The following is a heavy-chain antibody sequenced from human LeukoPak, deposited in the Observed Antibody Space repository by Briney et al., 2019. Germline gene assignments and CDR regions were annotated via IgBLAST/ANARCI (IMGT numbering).Heavy chain of an antibody. CDR2: LYTSGTT. CDR1: GGSISSGSYY. V-gene: IGHV4-61*09. Sequence: SHTLSLTCTVSGGSISSGSYYWTWIRQPAGKGLEWIGHLYTSGTTSYNPSLQSRVTISADTSKHQFSLRLTSVTAADTAVYYCARAGGSVGWYGTIDSWGQGTLVTVSS. D-gene: IGHD6-19*01. CDR3: ARAGGSVGWYGTIDS. J-gene: IGHJ4*02.